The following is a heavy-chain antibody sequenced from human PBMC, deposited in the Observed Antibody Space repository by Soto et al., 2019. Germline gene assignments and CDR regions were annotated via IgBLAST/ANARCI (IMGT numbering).Heavy chain of an antibody. Sequence: EVQLVESGGGLVQPGGSLRLSCAASGFTFSSYSMNWVRQAPGKGLEWVSYISSSSSAIYYTDSVKGRFTISRDNAKNSLYLQMNSLRDEETAVYYCARDHAVIAARPEFDYWGQGTLVTVSS. D-gene: IGHD6-6*01. CDR2: ISSSSSAI. CDR3: ARDHAVIAARPEFDY. CDR1: GFTFSSYS. J-gene: IGHJ4*02. V-gene: IGHV3-48*02.